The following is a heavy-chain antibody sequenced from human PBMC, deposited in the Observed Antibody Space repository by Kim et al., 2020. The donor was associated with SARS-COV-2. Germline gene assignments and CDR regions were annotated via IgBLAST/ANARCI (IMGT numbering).Heavy chain of an antibody. J-gene: IGHJ4*02. Sequence: SETLSLTCAVYGGSFSGYYWSWIRQPPGKGLEWIGEINHSGSTNYNPSLKSRGTISVDTSKNQFSLKLSSVTAADTAVYYCASGCGGDCYWGYWGQGTLVTVSS. CDR3: ASGCGGDCYWGY. CDR2: INHSGST. V-gene: IGHV4-34*01. D-gene: IGHD2-21*02. CDR1: GGSFSGYY.